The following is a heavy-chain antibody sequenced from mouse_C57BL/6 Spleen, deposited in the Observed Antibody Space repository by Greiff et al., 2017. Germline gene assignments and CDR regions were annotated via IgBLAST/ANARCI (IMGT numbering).Heavy chain of an antibody. D-gene: IGHD2-3*01. CDR1: GYTFTSYW. CDR3: ARDGYYAMDD. Sequence: QVQLQQPGAELVKPGASVKLSCKASGYTFTSYWMHWVKQRPGQGLEWIGMIHPNSGSTNYNEKFKSKATLTVDKSSSTDYMQLSSLTSEDSAVYYCARDGYYAMDDWGQGTSVTVSS. V-gene: IGHV1-64*01. CDR2: IHPNSGST. J-gene: IGHJ4*01.